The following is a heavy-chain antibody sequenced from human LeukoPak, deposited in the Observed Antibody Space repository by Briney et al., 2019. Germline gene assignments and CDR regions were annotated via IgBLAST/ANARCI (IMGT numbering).Heavy chain of an antibody. CDR3: AGYHAYGVTTPPLGY. CDR1: GGSISSYY. D-gene: IGHD4-17*01. J-gene: IGHJ4*02. V-gene: IGHV4-59*08. CDR2: IYYSGST. Sequence: PSETLSLTCTASGGSISSYYWSWIRQPPGKGLEWIGYIYYSGSTNYNPSLKSRVTISVDTSKNQFSLKLSSVTAADTAVYYCAGYHAYGVTTPPLGYWGQGTLVTVSS.